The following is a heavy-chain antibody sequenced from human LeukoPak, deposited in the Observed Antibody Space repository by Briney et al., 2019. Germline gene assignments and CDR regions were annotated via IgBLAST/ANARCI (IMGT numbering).Heavy chain of an antibody. CDR2: INHSGST. Sequence: SETLSLTCAVYGGSFSGYYWSWIRQPPGKGLEWIGEINHSGSTNYNPSLKSRVTISVDTSKNQFSLKLSSVTAADTAVYYCARGPFQRWPRHHFDYWGQGTLVTVSS. D-gene: IGHD5-24*01. V-gene: IGHV4-34*01. CDR3: ARGPFQRWPRHHFDY. J-gene: IGHJ4*02. CDR1: GGSFSGYY.